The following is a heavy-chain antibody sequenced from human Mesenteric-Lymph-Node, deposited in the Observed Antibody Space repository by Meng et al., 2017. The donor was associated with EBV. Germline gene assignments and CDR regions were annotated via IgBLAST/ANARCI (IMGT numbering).Heavy chain of an antibody. CDR1: GFVFSDYG. CDR2: IFYDGSKK. CDR3: AADYGDYGYYFEY. V-gene: IGHV3-33*01. Sequence: VQLEQSGGGVVQPGRPLRLSCAASGFVFSDYGMHWVRQAPGKGLEWVALIFYDGSKKYYADSVKGRFTISRDNSNNTLYLEMTSLRAEDTAVYYCAADYGDYGYYFEYWGRGTLVTVSS. D-gene: IGHD4-17*01. J-gene: IGHJ4*02.